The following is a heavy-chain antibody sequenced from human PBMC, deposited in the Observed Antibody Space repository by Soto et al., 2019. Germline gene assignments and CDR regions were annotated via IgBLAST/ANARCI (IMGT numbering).Heavy chain of an antibody. Sequence: QVQLVHSGAEMKKPGASVKVSCKASGYTFTSYGISWVRQAPGQGLEWMGWLSAYNGNTNYAQMLQVRVTMTTDTSTSTAYMELRSLTSDDTAVYYCARDLAAGLVDYWGQGTLVTVSS. J-gene: IGHJ4*02. CDR3: ARDLAAGLVDY. D-gene: IGHD6-19*01. CDR2: LSAYNGNT. CDR1: GYTFTSYG. V-gene: IGHV1-18*01.